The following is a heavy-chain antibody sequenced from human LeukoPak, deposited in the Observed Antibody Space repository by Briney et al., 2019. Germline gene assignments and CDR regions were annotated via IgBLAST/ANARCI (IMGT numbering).Heavy chain of an antibody. Sequence: ASVKVSCKASGYTLTSYAMHWVRQAPGQRLEWMGWINAGNGNTKYSQKFQGRVTMTRDTSTSTVYMELSSLRSEDTAVYYCARGIDTTVITEFDYWGQGTLVTVSS. CDR3: ARGIDTTVITEFDY. CDR2: INAGNGNT. CDR1: GYTLTSYA. V-gene: IGHV1-3*01. D-gene: IGHD5-18*01. J-gene: IGHJ4*02.